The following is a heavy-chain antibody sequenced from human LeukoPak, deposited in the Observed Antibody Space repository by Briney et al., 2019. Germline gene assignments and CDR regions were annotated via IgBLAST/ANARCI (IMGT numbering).Heavy chain of an antibody. CDR1: GFTFSSYG. Sequence: HSGGSLRLSCAASGFTFSSYGMHWVRQAPGKGLEWVAMISYDGSGKYYADSVKGRFAISRDNSKNTLYLQMNSLRDEDMAVYYCARDKWGRQQGNCAMDVWGQGTAVTVSS. V-gene: IGHV3-30*03. CDR3: ARDKWGRQQGNCAMDV. J-gene: IGHJ6*02. D-gene: IGHD7-27*01. CDR2: ISYDGSGK.